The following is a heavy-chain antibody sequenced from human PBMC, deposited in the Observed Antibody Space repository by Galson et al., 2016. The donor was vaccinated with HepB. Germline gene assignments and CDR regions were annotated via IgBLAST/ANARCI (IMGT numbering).Heavy chain of an antibody. Sequence: SVKVSCKASGYTFTSYAMHWVRQAPGQRLEWMGWINAGNGNTKYSQKFQGRVTITRDIASTAYMELRSLRSDDTAIYYCARGGAVVVAAEKPYYYYYGMDVWGQGTTVTVSS. J-gene: IGHJ6*02. V-gene: IGHV1-3*01. CDR2: INAGNGNT. D-gene: IGHD2-15*01. CDR3: ARGGAVVVAAEKPYYYYYGMDV. CDR1: GYTFTSYA.